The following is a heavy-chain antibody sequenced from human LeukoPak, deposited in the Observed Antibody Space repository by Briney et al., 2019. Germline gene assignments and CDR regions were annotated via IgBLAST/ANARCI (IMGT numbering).Heavy chain of an antibody. CDR3: ARGLLLWFGELNWFDP. V-gene: IGHV4-34*01. Sequence: PSETLSLTCTVSGDFISRYYWSWIRQPPGKGLEWIGEINHSGSTNYNPSLKSRVTISVDASKNQFSLKLSSVTAADTAVYYCARGLLLWFGELNWFDPWGQGTLVTVSS. CDR1: GDFISRYY. CDR2: INHSGST. D-gene: IGHD3-10*01. J-gene: IGHJ5*02.